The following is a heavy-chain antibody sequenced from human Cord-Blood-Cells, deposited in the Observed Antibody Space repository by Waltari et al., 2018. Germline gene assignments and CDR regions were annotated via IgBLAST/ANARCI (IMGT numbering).Heavy chain of an antibody. D-gene: IGHD6-6*01. Sequence: QVQLAVSGGGVVQPGGSLRPSCPASGFTLRTYGMHGNRQAPGKGLEWVAFIRYDGSNKYYADSVKGRFTISRDNSKNTLYLQMNSLRAEDTAVYYCAKDPYSSSYYFDYWGQGTLVTVSS. CDR2: IRYDGSNK. CDR1: GFTLRTYG. CDR3: AKDPYSSSYYFDY. V-gene: IGHV3-30*02. J-gene: IGHJ4*02.